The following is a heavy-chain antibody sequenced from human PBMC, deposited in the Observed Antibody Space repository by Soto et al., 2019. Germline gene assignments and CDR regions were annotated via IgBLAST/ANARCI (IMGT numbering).Heavy chain of an antibody. CDR1: GGSITSHY. CDR3: TRQGFGQLHGLVDV. J-gene: IGHJ6*02. Sequence: SETLSLTCSVSGGSITSHYCSWFRQPPGKGLEWIGYIHHSGSTSYNPSLKSRVTMSVDTSKNQFSLKVSSVTAADTALYYCTRQGFGQLHGLVDVWGPGTTVTVSS. V-gene: IGHV4-59*08. CDR2: IHHSGST. D-gene: IGHD3-10*01.